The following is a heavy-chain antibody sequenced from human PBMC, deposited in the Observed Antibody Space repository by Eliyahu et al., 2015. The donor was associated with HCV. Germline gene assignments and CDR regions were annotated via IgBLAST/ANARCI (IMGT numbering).Heavy chain of an antibody. CDR3: ARDQGHLPYGALVGYFDY. D-gene: IGHD4-17*01. Sequence: QVQLVESGGGVVQPGRSLXLXCXASGFTXSXYGXHWVRQAPGKGLEWVAVIWYDGSNKYYADSVKGRFTISRDNSKNTLYLQMNSLRAEDTAVYYCARDQGHLPYGALVGYFDYWGQGTLVTVSS. CDR1: GFTXSXYG. J-gene: IGHJ4*02. CDR2: IWYDGSNK. V-gene: IGHV3-33*01.